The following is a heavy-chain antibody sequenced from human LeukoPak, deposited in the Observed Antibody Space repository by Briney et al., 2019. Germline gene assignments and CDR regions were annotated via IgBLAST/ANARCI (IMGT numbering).Heavy chain of an antibody. J-gene: IGHJ4*02. V-gene: IGHV1-18*01. CDR3: ARYYDFWSGRTGYFDY. CDR2: ISAYNGNT. CDR1: GYTFTSYG. Sequence: ASVKVSCKASGYTFTSYGISWVRQAPGQGLEWMGWISAYNGNTNYAQKLQGRVTMTTDTSTSTAYMELRSLRSDDTAVYYCARYYDFWSGRTGYFDYWGQGTLVTDSS. D-gene: IGHD3-3*01.